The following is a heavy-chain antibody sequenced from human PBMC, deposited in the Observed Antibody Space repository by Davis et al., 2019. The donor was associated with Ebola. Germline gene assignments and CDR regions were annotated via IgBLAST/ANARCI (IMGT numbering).Heavy chain of an antibody. J-gene: IGHJ3*02. CDR1: GGSISSSSYY. Sequence: PSETLSLTCTVSGGSISSSSYYWGWIRQPPGKGLEWIGRIYYSGSTYYNPSLKSRVTISVDTSKNQFSLKLSSVTAADTAVYYCARHGKSFWYYDSSGYYSDDAFDIWGQGTMVTVSS. V-gene: IGHV4-39*01. D-gene: IGHD3-22*01. CDR2: IYYSGST. CDR3: ARHGKSFWYYDSSGYYSDDAFDI.